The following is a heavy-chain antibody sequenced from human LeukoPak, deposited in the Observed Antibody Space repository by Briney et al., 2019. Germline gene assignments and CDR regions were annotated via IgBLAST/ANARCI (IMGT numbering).Heavy chain of an antibody. CDR1: GGTFSSYA. J-gene: IGHJ6*03. CDR3: AREVLSAAHLRFGEDYYYMDV. D-gene: IGHD3-3*01. CDR2: IIPIFGTA. Sequence: SVKVSCKASGGTFSSYAISWVRQAPGQGLEWMGGIIPIFGTANYAQKFQGRVTITTDESTSTAYMELSSLRSEDTAVYYCAREVLSAAHLRFGEDYYYMDVWGKGTTVAVSS. V-gene: IGHV1-69*05.